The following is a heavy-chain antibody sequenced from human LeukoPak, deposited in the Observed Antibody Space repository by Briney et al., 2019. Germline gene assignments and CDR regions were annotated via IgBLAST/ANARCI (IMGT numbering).Heavy chain of an antibody. Sequence: SVKVSCKASGGTPSSYSVSWVRQAPGQGLEWMGRIIPILGIANYAQKFQGRVTITADKSTSTAYMELSSLRSEDTAVYYCARRRYDYVWGSYRYYYYYGMDVWGQGTTVTVSS. CDR2: IIPILGIA. CDR1: GGTPSSYS. V-gene: IGHV1-69*02. J-gene: IGHJ6*02. D-gene: IGHD3-16*02. CDR3: ARRRYDYVWGSYRYYYYYGMDV.